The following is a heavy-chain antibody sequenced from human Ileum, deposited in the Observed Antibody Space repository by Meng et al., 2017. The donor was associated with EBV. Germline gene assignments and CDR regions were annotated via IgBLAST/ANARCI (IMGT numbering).Heavy chain of an antibody. CDR3: GRDQGRELINH. CDR1: GDSISSDIW. D-gene: IGHD1-7*01. Sequence: QVQLRESGPGLVKPSGTLSLTCTVSGDSISSDIWWSWVRQPPGKGLEWIGEVYHRADTNYNPSLKSRVDISVDKSKNQFYLSLFSVTAADTAVYYCGRDQGRELINHWGQGTLVTVSS. V-gene: IGHV4-4*02. J-gene: IGHJ4*02. CDR2: VYHRADT.